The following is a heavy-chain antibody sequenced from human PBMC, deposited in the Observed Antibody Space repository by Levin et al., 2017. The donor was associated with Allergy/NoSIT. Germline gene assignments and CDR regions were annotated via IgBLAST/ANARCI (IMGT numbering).Heavy chain of an antibody. D-gene: IGHD2/OR15-2a*01. V-gene: IGHV4-31*11. J-gene: IGHJ4*02. Sequence: MASETLSLTCAVSGGSITSDTSYWSWIRQHPGKGLEFLGYIYFSGSTFYNPSLKSRLTISADTSKNQFSLNLSSVTAADTAIYYCASAHLRLSFKAWGRGTLVTVSS. CDR3: ASAHLRLSFKA. CDR1: GGSITSDTSY. CDR2: IYFSGST.